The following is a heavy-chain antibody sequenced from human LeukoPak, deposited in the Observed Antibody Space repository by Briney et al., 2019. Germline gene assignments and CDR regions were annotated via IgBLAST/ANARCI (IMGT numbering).Heavy chain of an antibody. CDR1: VFTFSSYW. V-gene: IGHV3-7*01. Sequence: GGSLRLSSAASVFTFSSYWMSWVRQAAGKGLEWVANIKQDGSEKYYVDSVRGRFTISRDNAKNSLYLQMYSLRAEDTAVYYCARSCHFCSSSRCDGWYLDYWGQGTLVTVSS. D-gene: IGHD2-2*01. CDR2: IKQDGSEK. CDR3: ARSCHFCSSSRCDGWYLDY. J-gene: IGHJ4*02.